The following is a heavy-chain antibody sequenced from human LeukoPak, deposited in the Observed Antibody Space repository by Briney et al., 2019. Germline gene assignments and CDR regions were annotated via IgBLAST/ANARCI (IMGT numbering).Heavy chain of an antibody. J-gene: IGHJ5*02. CDR1: GFTFKNYA. CDR2: IGGGGSKV. CDR3: AKVSSGEHTFWSDFSQDKWFDP. V-gene: IGHV3-23*01. Sequence: GGSLRLSCAASGFTFKNYAMTWVRQAPGKGVEWVSAIGGGGSKVFYADSVKGRFTISRDNSKQTLYLQMNSLGAADTAVYYCAKVSSGEHTFWSDFSQDKWFDPWGLGTLVTVAS. D-gene: IGHD3-3*01.